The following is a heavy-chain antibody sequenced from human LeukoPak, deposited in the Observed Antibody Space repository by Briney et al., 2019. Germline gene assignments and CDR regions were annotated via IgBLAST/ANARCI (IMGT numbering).Heavy chain of an antibody. V-gene: IGHV4-39*01. CDR3: ARRTSNPVGAIDY. CDR1: GGSISISNYY. Sequence: RSSETLSLTCTVSGGSISISNYYWGWIRQPPGRGLEWIGSISYSGTYYNPSLKSRLTISVDTSKNHFSLNPGSVTAADTAVYYCARRTSNPVGAIDYWGQGTLVTVSS. CDR2: ISYSGT. D-gene: IGHD4/OR15-4a*01. J-gene: IGHJ4*02.